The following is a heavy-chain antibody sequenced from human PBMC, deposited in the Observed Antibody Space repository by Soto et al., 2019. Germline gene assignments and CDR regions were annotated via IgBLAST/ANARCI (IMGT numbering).Heavy chain of an antibody. V-gene: IGHV3-48*02. CDR3: ARDGGYSYDNDAFDI. CDR2: ISSSSSTI. J-gene: IGHJ3*02. Sequence: GGSLRLSCAAPGFTFSSYSMNWVRQAPGKGLEWVSYISSSSSTIYYADSVKGRFTISRDNAKNSLYLQMNSLRDEDTAVYYCARDGGYSYDNDAFDIWGQGTMVTVSS. D-gene: IGHD5-18*01. CDR1: GFTFSSYS.